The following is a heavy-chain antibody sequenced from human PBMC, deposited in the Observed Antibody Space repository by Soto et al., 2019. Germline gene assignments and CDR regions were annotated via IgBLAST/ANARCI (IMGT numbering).Heavy chain of an antibody. V-gene: IGHV1-3*01. CDR2: INAGNGHT. Sequence: ASVKVSCKASGYTFTTYIIHWVRQAPGQRLEWIGWINAGNGHTKYSQKFQGRVTITRDTSASTAYMELSSLRSEDTAVYYCARGSLWFGDLLPIDYWGQGTQVTVSS. J-gene: IGHJ4*02. CDR1: GYTFTTYI. D-gene: IGHD3-10*01. CDR3: ARGSLWFGDLLPIDY.